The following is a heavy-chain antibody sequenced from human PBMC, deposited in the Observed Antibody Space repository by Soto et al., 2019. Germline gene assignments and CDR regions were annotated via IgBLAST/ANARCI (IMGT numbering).Heavy chain of an antibody. CDR3: AGTRCISTSCSNWFDP. J-gene: IGHJ5*02. CDR1: GFSLSTSGVG. CDR2: IYWDDDK. V-gene: IGHV2-5*02. D-gene: IGHD2-2*01. Sequence: QITLKESGPTLVKPTQTLTLTCTFSGFSLSTSGVGVGWIRQPPGKALEWLALIYWDDDKRYSPSLKSRLTITKDTSKNQVVLTMTNMHPVDTATYYCAGTRCISTSCSNWFDPWGQGTLVTVSS.